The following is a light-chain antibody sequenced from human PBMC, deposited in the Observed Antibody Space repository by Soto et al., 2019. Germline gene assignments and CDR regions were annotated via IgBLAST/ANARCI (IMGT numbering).Light chain of an antibody. CDR3: TSYSSSSTFYV. V-gene: IGLV2-14*01. Sequence: QSVLTQPASVSGSPGQSITISCTGTSSDIGGYYYVSWYQHRPGKAPKLMIYQVTNRPSGVSNRFSGSKSGITASLTISGLQAEDEADYYCTSYSSSSTFYVFGTGTKVTVL. CDR1: SSDIGGYYY. CDR2: QVT. J-gene: IGLJ1*01.